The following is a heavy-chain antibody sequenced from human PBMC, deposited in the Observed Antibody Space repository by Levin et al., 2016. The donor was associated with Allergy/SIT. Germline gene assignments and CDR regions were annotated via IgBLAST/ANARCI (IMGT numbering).Heavy chain of an antibody. D-gene: IGHD3-10*01. CDR1: GFTFSSYG. Sequence: GGSLRLSCAASGFTFSSYGMHWVRQAPGKGLEWVAVIWYDGSNKYYADSVKGRFTISRDNSKNTLYLQMNSLRAEDTAVYYCARDPEGSHAFDIWGQGTMVTVSS. J-gene: IGHJ3*02. CDR2: IWYDGSNK. CDR3: ARDPEGSHAFDI. V-gene: IGHV3-33*01.